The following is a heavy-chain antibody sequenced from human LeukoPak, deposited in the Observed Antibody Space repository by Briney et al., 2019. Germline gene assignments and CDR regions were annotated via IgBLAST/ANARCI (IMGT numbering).Heavy chain of an antibody. D-gene: IGHD1-26*01. Sequence: ASVKVSCKASGYTFTSYDVNWVRQATGQGLEWMGWMNPNSGNTGYAQKFQGRVTITRNTSISTAYMELSSPRSEDTAVYYCARGPYSGSYRGGYYYYYMDVWGKGTTVTVSS. CDR3: ARGPYSGSYRGGYYYYYMDV. CDR2: MNPNSGNT. J-gene: IGHJ6*03. CDR1: GYTFTSYD. V-gene: IGHV1-8*03.